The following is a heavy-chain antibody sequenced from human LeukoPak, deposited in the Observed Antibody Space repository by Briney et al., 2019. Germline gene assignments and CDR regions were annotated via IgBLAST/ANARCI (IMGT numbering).Heavy chain of an antibody. CDR2: INHSGST. CDR1: GGSISSYY. Sequence: SETLSLTCTVSGGSISSYYWSWIRQPPGKGLEWIGEINHSGSTNYNPSLKSRVTISVDTSKNQFSLKLSSVTAADTAVYYCARGGRYYDFWSGTRAPVDYWGQGTLVTVSS. CDR3: ARGGRYYDFWSGTRAPVDY. V-gene: IGHV4-34*01. J-gene: IGHJ4*02. D-gene: IGHD3-3*01.